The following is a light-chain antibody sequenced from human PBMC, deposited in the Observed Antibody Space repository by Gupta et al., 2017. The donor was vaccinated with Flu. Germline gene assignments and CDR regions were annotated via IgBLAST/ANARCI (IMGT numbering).Light chain of an antibody. CDR2: KDT. CDR3: QAADTKGPDPGV. V-gene: IGLV3-25*01. Sequence: SYELPPPPSVSVSPGQTARITCSGSALPKQYAYWFQQKPGQAPVLVIFKDTERHSGSPERFSASTSGTTDTLTIRGVQPEEEAYYDCQAADTKGPDPGVFGGGTKLTVL. J-gene: IGLJ3*02. CDR1: ALPKQY.